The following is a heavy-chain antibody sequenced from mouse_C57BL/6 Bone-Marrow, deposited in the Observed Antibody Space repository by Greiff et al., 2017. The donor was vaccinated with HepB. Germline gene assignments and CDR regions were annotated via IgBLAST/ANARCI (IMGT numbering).Heavy chain of an antibody. V-gene: IGHV14-4*01. CDR3: ANYYSPFDY. CDR2: IDPENGDT. CDR1: GFNIKDDY. J-gene: IGHJ2*01. Sequence: VQLQQSGAELVRPGASVKLSCTASGFNIKDDYMHWVKQRPEQGLEWIGWIDPENGDTEYASKFQGKATITADKSSSTAYMQLSSLTSEDSAVYYCANYYSPFDYWGQGTTLTVSS. D-gene: IGHD2-12*01.